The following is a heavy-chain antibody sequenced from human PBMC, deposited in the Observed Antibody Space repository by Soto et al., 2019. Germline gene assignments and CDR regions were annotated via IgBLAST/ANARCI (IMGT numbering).Heavy chain of an antibody. V-gene: IGHV4-59*01. J-gene: IGHJ4*02. CDR1: GGSISGYY. Sequence: WETLSLTCSVSGGSISGYYWSWIRQAPGKGLEWIGYVYDTGSTSYNPSLQSRVTISVDTSKKQFSLSLRLVTAADTAVYLCARSIAVPSSHIDHWGQGTRVTVSS. D-gene: IGHD6-6*01. CDR2: VYDTGST. CDR3: ARSIAVPSSHIDH.